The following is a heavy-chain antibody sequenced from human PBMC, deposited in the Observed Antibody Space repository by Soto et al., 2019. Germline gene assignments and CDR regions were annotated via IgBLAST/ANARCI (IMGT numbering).Heavy chain of an antibody. CDR3: AGRECSSTSCFSYFDY. CDR1: GGSFSGYY. V-gene: IGHV4-34*01. J-gene: IGHJ4*02. D-gene: IGHD2-2*01. CDR2: INHSGST. Sequence: PSETLSLTCAVYGGSFSGYYWSWIRQPPGKGLEWIGEINHSGSTNYNPSLKSRVTISVNTSKNQFSLMLSSVTAADTAVYYCAGRECSSTSCFSYFDYWGQGTLVTVSS.